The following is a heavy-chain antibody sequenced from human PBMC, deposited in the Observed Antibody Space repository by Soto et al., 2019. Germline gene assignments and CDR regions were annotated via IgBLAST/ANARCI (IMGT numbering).Heavy chain of an antibody. CDR3: ARADSSGYYRYGMYV. J-gene: IGHJ6*02. D-gene: IGHD3-22*01. CDR1: GFTFSSYA. CDR2: ISYDGSNK. V-gene: IGHV3-30-3*01. Sequence: QVQLVESGGGVVQPGRSLRLSCAASGFTFSSYAMHWVRQAPGKGLEWVAVISYDGSNKYYVDSVKGRFTISRDNSKNTLYLPMNSLRAEDTAVYYCARADSSGYYRYGMYVWGQVTTVTVSS.